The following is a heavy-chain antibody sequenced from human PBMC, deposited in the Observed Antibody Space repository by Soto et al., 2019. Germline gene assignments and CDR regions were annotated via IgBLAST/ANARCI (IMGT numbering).Heavy chain of an antibody. CDR3: ARCSSGWYCWFDR. CDR2: INPNSGGT. D-gene: IGHD6-19*01. V-gene: IGHV1-2*04. J-gene: IGHJ5*02. CDR1: GYTFTGYY. Sequence: QVQLVQSGSEVKKPGASVKVSCKASGYTFTGYYMHWVRQAPGQGLEWMGWINPNSGGTNYAQKFQGWVTMTRDTSISTAYMELSRLRSDDTAVYYCARCSSGWYCWFDRWGQGTLVTVSS.